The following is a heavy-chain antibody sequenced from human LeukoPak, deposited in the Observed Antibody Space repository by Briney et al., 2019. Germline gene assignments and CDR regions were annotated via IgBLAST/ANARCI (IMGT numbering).Heavy chain of an antibody. CDR1: GGSISSHY. V-gene: IGHV4-59*11. CDR2: IYYSGST. J-gene: IGHJ6*04. D-gene: IGHD3-16*01. CDR3: ARGGRQDV. Sequence: SETLSLTCTVSGGSISSHYWSWIRQPPGKGLEWIGYIYYSGSTNYNPSLKSRVSISVDTSKNQFPLKLSSVTAADTAVYYCARGGRQDVWGKGTTVTVSS.